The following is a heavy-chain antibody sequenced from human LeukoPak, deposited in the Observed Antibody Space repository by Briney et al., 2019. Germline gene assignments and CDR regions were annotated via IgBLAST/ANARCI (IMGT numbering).Heavy chain of an antibody. V-gene: IGHV4-59*01. D-gene: IGHD5-12*01. CDR1: GGSISSYY. CDR2: IYYSGST. CDR3: ARDGGLRLGRSYNWFDP. Sequence: SETLSLTCTVSGGSISSYYWSWIRQPPGKGLEWIAYIYYSGSTNYNPSLKSRVTISVDTSKNQFSLKVSSVTAADTAVYYCARDGGLRLGRSYNWFDPWGQGTLVTVSS. J-gene: IGHJ5*02.